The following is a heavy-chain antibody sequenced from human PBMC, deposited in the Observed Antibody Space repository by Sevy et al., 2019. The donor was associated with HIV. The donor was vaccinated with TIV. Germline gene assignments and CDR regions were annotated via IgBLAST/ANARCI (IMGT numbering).Heavy chain of an antibody. D-gene: IGHD2-21*01. CDR2: IFFSGRT. J-gene: IGHJ4*02. V-gene: IGHV4-39*01. Sequence: SETLSLTCIVSGGSIGRNSYDWGWIRQSPGKGLEWIGSIFFSGRTNYATSLKSRVTISVDKSKNQLSLQIRSVTATDTALYYCAGHGGLVDRCFDYWGQGTLVTVSS. CDR3: AGHGGLVDRCFDY. CDR1: GGSIGRNSYD.